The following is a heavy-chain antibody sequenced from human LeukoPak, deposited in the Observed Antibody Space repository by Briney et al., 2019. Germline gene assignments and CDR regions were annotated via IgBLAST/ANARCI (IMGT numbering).Heavy chain of an antibody. D-gene: IGHD6-6*01. Sequence: SETLSLTCTVSGGSISSSSYYWSWIRQPPGKGLEWIGEINHSGSTNYNPSLKSRVTISVDTSKNQFSLKLSSVTAADTAVYYCARGRSYGAFDIWGQGTMVTVSS. CDR1: GGSISSSSYY. CDR3: ARGRSYGAFDI. J-gene: IGHJ3*02. V-gene: IGHV4-39*07. CDR2: INHSGST.